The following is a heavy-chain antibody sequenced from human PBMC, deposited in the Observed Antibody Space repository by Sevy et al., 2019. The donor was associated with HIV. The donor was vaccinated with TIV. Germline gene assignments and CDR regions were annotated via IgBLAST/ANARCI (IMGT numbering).Heavy chain of an antibody. CDR1: GFTFSKYS. V-gene: IGHV3-23*01. CDR2: LSFGCGEI. Sequence: GGSLRLSCAASGFTFSKYSMSWVRQPPGKGLEWVSTLSFGCGEINYADSVKGRFTFSRDNSKGSVYLQMNNLRPEDTDVYYCAREGCTKPHDYWGQGTLVTVSS. D-gene: IGHD2-8*01. J-gene: IGHJ4*01. CDR3: AREGCTKPHDY.